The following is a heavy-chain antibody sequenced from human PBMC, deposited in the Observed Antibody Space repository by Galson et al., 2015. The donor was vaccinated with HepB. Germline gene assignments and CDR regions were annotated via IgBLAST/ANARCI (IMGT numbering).Heavy chain of an antibody. Sequence: SVKVSCKASGGTFSSYAISWVRQAPGQGLEWMGGIIPIFGTANYAQKFQGRVTITADESTSTAYMELSSLRSEDTAVYYCARGIYSSGRPYYFDYWGQGTLVTVSS. CDR3: ARGIYSSGRPYYFDY. J-gene: IGHJ4*02. CDR2: IIPIFGTA. CDR1: GGTFSSYA. V-gene: IGHV1-69*13. D-gene: IGHD6-19*01.